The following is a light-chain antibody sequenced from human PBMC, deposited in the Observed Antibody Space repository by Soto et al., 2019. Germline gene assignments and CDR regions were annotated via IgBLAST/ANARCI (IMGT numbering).Light chain of an antibody. Sequence: AIRMTQSPSSLSASTGDRVTITCRASQGISSYLAWYQQKPGKAPKLLIYPASTLQSGVPSRFSGSGSGTDFTLTISCLQSEDFATYYCQQYYSYPPSITFGQGTRLEIK. CDR3: QQYYSYPPSIT. J-gene: IGKJ5*01. CDR1: QGISSY. V-gene: IGKV1-8*01. CDR2: PAS.